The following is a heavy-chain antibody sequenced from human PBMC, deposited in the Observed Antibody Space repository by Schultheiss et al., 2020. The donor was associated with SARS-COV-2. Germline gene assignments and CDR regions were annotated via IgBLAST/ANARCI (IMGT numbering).Heavy chain of an antibody. CDR1: GGSFSAYT. Sequence: SETLSLTCAAYGGSFSAYTWSWIRQHPGKGLEWIGYIYYSGSTNYNPSLKSRVTISVDTSKNQFSLKLSSVTAADTAVYYCARGFETRQLGGKNWFDPWGQGTLVTVSS. D-gene: IGHD6-13*01. CDR2: IYYSGST. CDR3: ARGFETRQLGGKNWFDP. J-gene: IGHJ5*02. V-gene: IGHV4-59*01.